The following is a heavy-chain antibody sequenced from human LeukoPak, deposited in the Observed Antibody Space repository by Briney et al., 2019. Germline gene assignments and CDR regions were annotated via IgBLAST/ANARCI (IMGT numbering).Heavy chain of an antibody. J-gene: IGHJ6*02. CDR2: ISSSSSTI. V-gene: IGHV3-48*04. D-gene: IGHD2-2*01. CDR1: GFTFSSYS. Sequence: QSGGSLRLSCAASGFTFSSYSMNWVRQAPGKGLEWVSYISSSSSTIYYADSVKGRFTISRDNAKNSLYLQMNSLRAEDTAVYYCARDQVGCSSTSCYGGDYYYYGMDVWGQGTTVTVSS. CDR3: ARDQVGCSSTSCYGGDYYYYGMDV.